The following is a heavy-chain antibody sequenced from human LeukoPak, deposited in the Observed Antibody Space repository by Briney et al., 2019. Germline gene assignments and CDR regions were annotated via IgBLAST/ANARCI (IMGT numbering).Heavy chain of an antibody. CDR3: AKDLAAAGIWYYYYMDV. CDR2: ISSSSSTI. Sequence: PGGSLRLSCAASGFTFTSYSMNWVRQAPGKGLEWISYISSSSSTIYYADSVKGRFTISRDNSKNTLYLQMNSLRAEDTAVYYCAKDLAAAGIWYYYYMDVWGKGTTVTISS. CDR1: GFTFTSYS. V-gene: IGHV3-48*01. J-gene: IGHJ6*03. D-gene: IGHD6-13*01.